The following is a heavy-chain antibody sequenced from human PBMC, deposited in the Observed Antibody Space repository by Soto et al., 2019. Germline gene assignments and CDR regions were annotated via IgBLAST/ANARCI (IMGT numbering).Heavy chain of an antibody. CDR3: AAAGYSSGWYGDGLDY. D-gene: IGHD6-19*01. Sequence: ASVKVSCKASGFTFTSSAIQWVRQARGQRLEWIGWIVVGSGNTNYAQKFQERVTITRDMSTSTAYMELSSLRSEDTAVYYCAAAGYSSGWYGDGLDYWGQGTLVTVSS. J-gene: IGHJ4*02. V-gene: IGHV1-58*02. CDR2: IVVGSGNT. CDR1: GFTFTSSA.